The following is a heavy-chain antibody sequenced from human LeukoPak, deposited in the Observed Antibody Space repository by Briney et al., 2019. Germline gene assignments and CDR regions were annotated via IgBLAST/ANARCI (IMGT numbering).Heavy chain of an antibody. CDR2: IRYDGSNK. J-gene: IGHJ3*02. Sequence: PGGSLRLSCAASGFTFSSYGMHWVRQAPGKGLEWVAFIRYDGSNKYYADSVKGRFTISRDNAKNSLYLQMDSLRAEDTAVYYCARDGGVGFDMWGQGTMVSVSS. CDR1: GFTFSSYG. D-gene: IGHD3-10*01. CDR3: ARDGGVGFDM. V-gene: IGHV3-30*02.